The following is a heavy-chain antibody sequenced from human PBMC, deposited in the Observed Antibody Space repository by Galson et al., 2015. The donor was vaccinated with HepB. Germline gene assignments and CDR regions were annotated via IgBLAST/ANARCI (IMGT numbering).Heavy chain of an antibody. V-gene: IGHV1-69*13. CDR3: ATSPLKAYPEYFDY. J-gene: IGHJ4*02. D-gene: IGHD2-21*01. Sequence: SVKVSCKAPGGTFSSYAISWVRQAPGQGLEWMGGIIPIFGTANYAQKFQGRVTITADESTSTAYMELSSLRSEDTAVYYCATSPLKAYPEYFDYWGQGTLVTVSS. CDR1: GGTFSSYA. CDR2: IIPIFGTA.